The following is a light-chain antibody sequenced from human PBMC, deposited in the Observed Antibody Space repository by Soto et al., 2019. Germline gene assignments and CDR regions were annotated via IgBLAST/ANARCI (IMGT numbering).Light chain of an antibody. J-gene: IGKJ1*01. CDR2: KAS. CDR3: QQYKSHRRT. Sequence: DIQMTQSPSTLSGSVGDRVTITCRASQTISSWLAWYQQKPGKAPKLLINKASSLESGVPSRFSGSGSGAEFTLTISSMKPDDFATYYCQQYKSHRRTFGQGTRWIS. CDR1: QTISSW. V-gene: IGKV1-5*03.